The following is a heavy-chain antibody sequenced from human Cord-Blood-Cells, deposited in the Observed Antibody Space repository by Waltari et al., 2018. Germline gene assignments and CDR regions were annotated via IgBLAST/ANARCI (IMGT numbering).Heavy chain of an antibody. CDR3: ARDPRYGDYVNDAFDI. J-gene: IGHJ3*02. CDR2: ISAYNGNT. Sequence: VQMVQSGAEVKKPGASVKVSFKASGYTFTSYGISWVRQAPGQGLEWMGWISAYNGNTNYSQKLQGRVAMTTDTSTSTAYMELRSLRSDDTGVYYCARDPRYGDYVNDAFDIWGQGTMVTVSA. V-gene: IGHV1-18*04. D-gene: IGHD4-17*01. CDR1: GYTFTSYG.